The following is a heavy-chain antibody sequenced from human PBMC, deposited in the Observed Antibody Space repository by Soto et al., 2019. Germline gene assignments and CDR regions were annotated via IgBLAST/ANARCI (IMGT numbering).Heavy chain of an antibody. D-gene: IGHD3-9*01. CDR2: ITGGGDNT. V-gene: IGHV3-23*01. J-gene: IGHJ4*02. CDR1: GFTFTSYA. CDR3: TKDGGSRDWLTVN. Sequence: EVQLLESGGDLVQPGGSLRLSCAASGFTFTSYAMSWIRQAPGKGLEWVSAITGGGDNTYYADSVKGRFTISRDNSKNTLYLEMNGLRAEDTACYCCTKDGGSRDWLTVNWGQGTLVTVSS.